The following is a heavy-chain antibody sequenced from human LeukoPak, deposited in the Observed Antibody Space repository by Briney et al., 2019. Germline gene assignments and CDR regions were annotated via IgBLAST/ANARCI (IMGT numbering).Heavy chain of an antibody. Sequence: SVKVSCKASGGTFSSYAISWVRQAPGQGLEWMGGIIPIFGTANYAQKFQGRVTITADESTSTAYMELSGLRSEDTAVYYCARGYSDYYYYYMDVWGKGTTVTVSS. CDR2: IIPIFGTA. D-gene: IGHD3-16*02. J-gene: IGHJ6*03. CDR1: GGTFSSYA. CDR3: ARGYSDYYYYYMDV. V-gene: IGHV1-69*13.